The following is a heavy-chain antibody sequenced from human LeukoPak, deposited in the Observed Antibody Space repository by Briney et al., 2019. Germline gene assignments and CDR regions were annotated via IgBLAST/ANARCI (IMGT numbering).Heavy chain of an antibody. CDR2: IYYSGST. J-gene: IGHJ4*02. V-gene: IGHV4-59*01. Sequence: PSETLSLTCTVSGGSISSYYWSWIRQPPGKGLEWIGYIYYSGSTNYNPSLKSRVTISVDTSKNQFSLKLSSVTAADTAVYYCARGRVGATFFDYWGQGTLVTVSS. D-gene: IGHD1-26*01. CDR3: ARGRVGATFFDY. CDR1: GGSISSYY.